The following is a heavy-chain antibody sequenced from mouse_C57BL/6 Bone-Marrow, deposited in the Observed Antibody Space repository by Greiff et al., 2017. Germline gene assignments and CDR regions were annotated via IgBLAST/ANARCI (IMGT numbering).Heavy chain of an antibody. CDR1: GYTFTSYD. V-gene: IGHV1-85*01. Sequence: QVQLKQSGPELVKPGASVKLSCKASGYTFTSYDINWVKQRPGQGLEWIGWIYPRDGSTKYNEKFKGKDTLTVATSSSTGYMELQSLTSEDSAVYFCARLEFDGSSGDWYFDVWGTGTTVTVSA. CDR2: IYPRDGST. CDR3: ARLEFDGSSGDWYFDV. J-gene: IGHJ1*03. D-gene: IGHD1-1*01.